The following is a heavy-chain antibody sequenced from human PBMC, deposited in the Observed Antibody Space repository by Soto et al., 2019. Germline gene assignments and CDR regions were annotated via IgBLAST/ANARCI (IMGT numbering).Heavy chain of an antibody. D-gene: IGHD3-10*01. V-gene: IGHV4-30-4*01. CDR1: GGSISSGDYY. CDR2: IYYSGST. Sequence: PSENLSLTCTVSGGSISSGDYYWSWIRQPPGKGLEWIGYIYYSGSTYYNPSLKSRVTISVDTSKNQFSLKLSSVTAADTAVYYCAREIPSRGAGWFDPWGQGTLVTVSS. CDR3: AREIPSRGAGWFDP. J-gene: IGHJ5*02.